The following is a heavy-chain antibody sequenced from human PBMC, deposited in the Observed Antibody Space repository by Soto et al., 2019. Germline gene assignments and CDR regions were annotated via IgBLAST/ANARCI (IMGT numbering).Heavy chain of an antibody. J-gene: IGHJ4*02. CDR2: ISRTGGAA. D-gene: IGHD3-16*02. CDR1: GFTFSNFA. Sequence: EVQLLESGGGLVQPGGSLRLSCAASGFTFSNFAMFWVRQAPGKGLEWVSSISRTGGAAYYADSVNGRFTISRDNSKNTLFLQMDSLRAEDTAVYYCAKAYDYIWGSYPGELDYWGEGTLVTVSS. CDR3: AKAYDYIWGSYPGELDY. V-gene: IGHV3-23*01.